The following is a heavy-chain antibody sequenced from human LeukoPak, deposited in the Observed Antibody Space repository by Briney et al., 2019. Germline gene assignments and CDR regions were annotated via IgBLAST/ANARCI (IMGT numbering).Heavy chain of an antibody. J-gene: IGHJ4*02. CDR3: TRRLDD. CDR2: IKHDESEK. CDR1: GFSFNSDW. Sequence: TGGSLRLSCAASGFSFNSDWMDWVRQAPGKGLEWVANIKHDESEKNYLDSVKGRFTISRDNAQNSLYLQMNGPRVEDTAVYYCTRRLDDWGQGTLVTVSS. V-gene: IGHV3-7*01. D-gene: IGHD3-16*01.